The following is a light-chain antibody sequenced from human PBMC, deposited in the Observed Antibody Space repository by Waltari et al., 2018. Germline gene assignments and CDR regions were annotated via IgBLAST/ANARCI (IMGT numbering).Light chain of an antibody. Sequence: QSALTQPASVSGSLGQSITISCTGTNSDVGSYNVVSWHQQHPGQAPKLLLYGVTKRPSGVSTRFSGSKSGNTASMTISGLQAEDEADYYCSSYAGDSIVVFGGGTRLTVV. CDR3: SSYAGDSIVV. CDR1: NSDVGSYNV. V-gene: IGLV2-23*02. J-gene: IGLJ2*01. CDR2: GVT.